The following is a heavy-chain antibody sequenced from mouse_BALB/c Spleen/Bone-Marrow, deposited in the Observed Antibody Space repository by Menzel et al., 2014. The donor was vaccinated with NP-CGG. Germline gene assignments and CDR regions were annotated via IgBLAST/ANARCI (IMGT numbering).Heavy chain of an antibody. CDR3: ARVYIYDGGNAMDY. Sequence: EVQLVESGGGLVQPGDSLRLSCATSGFTFTEYYMSWVRQPPGKALEWLGFIRDKANGYTTDYSASVKGRFTMSRDNSQSILYLQMNTLRAEDSATYYCARVYIYDGGNAMDYWGQGTSVTVSS. CDR1: GFTFTEYY. V-gene: IGHV7-3*02. CDR2: IRDKANGYTT. J-gene: IGHJ4*01. D-gene: IGHD2-12*01.